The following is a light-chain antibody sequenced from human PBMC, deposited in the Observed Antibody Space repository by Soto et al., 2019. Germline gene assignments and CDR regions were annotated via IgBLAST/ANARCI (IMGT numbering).Light chain of an antibody. J-gene: IGKJ4*01. CDR2: DAS. Sequence: EIVLTQSPATLSLSPGERATLSCSASQSVSSYLAWYQQKPGQAPRLLIYDASNGATGIPDRFSGGGSGTDFTLTISRLEPEDFAVYYCQQFSSYPLTFGGGTKVDIK. CDR1: QSVSSY. V-gene: IGKV3-11*01. CDR3: QQFSSYPLT.